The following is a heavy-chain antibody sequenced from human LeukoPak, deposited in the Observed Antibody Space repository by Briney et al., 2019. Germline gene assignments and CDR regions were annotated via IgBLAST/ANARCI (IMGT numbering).Heavy chain of an antibody. CDR3: AKADDSRDAFDI. CDR2: ISYDGSNK. Sequence: LAGGSLRLSCAASGFTFSSYSIHWVRQAPGKGLEWVAVISYDGSNKYYADSVKGRFTISRDNSKNTLYLQMNSLRAEDTAVYYCAKADDSRDAFDIWGQGTMVTVSS. D-gene: IGHD3-22*01. J-gene: IGHJ3*02. V-gene: IGHV3-30*18. CDR1: GFTFSSYS.